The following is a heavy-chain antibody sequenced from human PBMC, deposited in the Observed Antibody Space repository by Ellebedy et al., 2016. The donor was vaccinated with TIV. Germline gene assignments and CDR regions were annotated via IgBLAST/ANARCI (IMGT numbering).Heavy chain of an antibody. CDR2: IIPILDIA. Sequence: AASVKVSCKASGGTFSSYAVSWVRQAPGQGLEWMGRIIPILDIANYAQKFQGRVTITADKSTTTAYMELSSLRSEDTAVYYCARDRVEVAPAYWYFDLWGRGTLVTVSS. D-gene: IGHD5-12*01. CDR3: ARDRVEVAPAYWYFDL. CDR1: GGTFSSYA. V-gene: IGHV1-69*04. J-gene: IGHJ2*01.